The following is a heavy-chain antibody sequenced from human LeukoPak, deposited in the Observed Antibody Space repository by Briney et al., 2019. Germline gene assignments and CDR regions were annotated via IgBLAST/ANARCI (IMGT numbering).Heavy chain of an antibody. V-gene: IGHV1-8*01. CDR2: MNPHSGKT. CDR1: GYTFTSYH. Sequence: GASVTVSFTSSGYTFTSYHINWVRQARGQGLEWMGWMNPHSGKTGFAQKFQGRVRFTGDNSGSTAYMEVSSLRSEDTALYYCARGLYRYSDPNDWFDPWGQGTLVTVSS. D-gene: IGHD2-15*01. CDR3: ARGLYRYSDPNDWFDP. J-gene: IGHJ5*02.